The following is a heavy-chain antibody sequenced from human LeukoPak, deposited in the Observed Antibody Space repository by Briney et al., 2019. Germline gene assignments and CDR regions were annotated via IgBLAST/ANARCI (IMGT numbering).Heavy chain of an antibody. J-gene: IGHJ5*02. CDR1: GYTLTELS. D-gene: IGHD3-22*01. CDR3: ATSLVPDSSGYYQNWFDP. V-gene: IGHV1-24*01. CDR2: FDPEDGET. Sequence: GASVKVSCKVSGYTLTELSMHWVRQTPGKGLEWMGGFDPEDGETTYAQKFQGRVNMTEDTSTDTAYMELSSLRSEDTAVYYCATSLVPDSSGYYQNWFDPWGKGTLVTVSS.